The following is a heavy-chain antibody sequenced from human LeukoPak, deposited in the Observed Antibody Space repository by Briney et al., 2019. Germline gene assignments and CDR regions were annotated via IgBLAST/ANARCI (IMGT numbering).Heavy chain of an antibody. CDR3: TRTRFCTSSRCGSYGMDV. V-gene: IGHV4-39*01. J-gene: IGHJ6*02. CDR1: GGSISSSPYY. CDR2: IYFRGRT. D-gene: IGHD2-2*01. Sequence: PSETLSLTCTVSGGSISSSPYYWGWVRQPPGKGLEWIGSIYFRGRTYSNVSFKGGVTISVDTSKNQFSLKLSSVTAADTAVYYCTRTRFCTSSRCGSYGMDVWGQGTTVTVSS.